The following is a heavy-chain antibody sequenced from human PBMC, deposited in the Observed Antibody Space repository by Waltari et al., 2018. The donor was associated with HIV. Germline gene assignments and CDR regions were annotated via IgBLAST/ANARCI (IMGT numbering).Heavy chain of an antibody. CDR3: ARESGYQLVRWLDP. Sequence: QVHLVQSGAEVKKPGASMKVSCKPSGYTFTGHYMHWLRQAPGQGLEWMGWINPISGGTNYAQTFQGRVTMTRDASINTVYMELKSLGYDDTAMYYCARESGYQLVRWLDPWGQGTRVTVSS. J-gene: IGHJ5*02. D-gene: IGHD6-13*01. CDR2: INPISGGT. V-gene: IGHV1-2*02. CDR1: GYTFTGHY.